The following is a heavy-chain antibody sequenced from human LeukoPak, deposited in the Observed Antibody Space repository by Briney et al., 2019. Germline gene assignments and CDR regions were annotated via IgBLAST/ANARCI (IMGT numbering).Heavy chain of an antibody. Sequence: GGSLRLSCAASGFTFSSYGMHWVRQAPGKGLEWVAVISYDGGNKYYADSVKGRFTISRDNSKNTLYLQMNSLRAEDTAVYYCAKDLEDSVVVVAATLTNYYWYGMDVWGKGTKVNVSS. D-gene: IGHD2-15*01. V-gene: IGHV3-30*18. J-gene: IGHJ6*04. CDR3: AKDLEDSVVVVAATLTNYYWYGMDV. CDR2: ISYDGGNK. CDR1: GFTFSSYG.